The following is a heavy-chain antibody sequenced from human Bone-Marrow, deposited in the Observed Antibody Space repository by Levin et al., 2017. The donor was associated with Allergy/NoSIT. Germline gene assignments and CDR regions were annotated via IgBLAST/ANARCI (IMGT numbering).Heavy chain of an antibody. Sequence: GESLKISCKVSGYTLTELSIHWVRQAPGKGLEWMGGFDREDGKTNYAQKFQGRLTMTEDASTGTAYMQLSSMRSDDTAVYYWATRAFVRGVTFDDWGQGSLVTVSS. CDR3: ATRAFVRGVTFDD. J-gene: IGHJ4*02. D-gene: IGHD3-10*01. V-gene: IGHV1-24*01. CDR1: GYTLTELS. CDR2: FDREDGKT.